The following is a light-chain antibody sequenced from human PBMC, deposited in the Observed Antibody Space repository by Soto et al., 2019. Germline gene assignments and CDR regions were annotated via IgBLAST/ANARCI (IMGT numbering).Light chain of an antibody. Sequence: LTQPHSVSESPGKTVIISCTRSSGSIASNYVQWYQQRPGSAPTIVIYEDNQRPSGVPDRFSGSVDSSSNSASLTISGLKTEDEADYYCHSYESNNVVFGGGTQLTVL. CDR1: SGSIASNY. V-gene: IGLV6-57*03. J-gene: IGLJ3*02. CDR3: HSYESNNVV. CDR2: EDN.